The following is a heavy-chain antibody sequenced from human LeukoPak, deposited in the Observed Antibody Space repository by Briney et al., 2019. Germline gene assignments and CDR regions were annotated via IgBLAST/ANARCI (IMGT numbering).Heavy chain of an antibody. D-gene: IGHD2-21*01. V-gene: IGHV3-23*01. CDR1: GFTFSSYA. CDR3: AKVPIYVPTYFDY. Sequence: PGGSLRLSCAASGFTFSSYAMNWVRQAPGKGLEWVSAISGSGGSTYYADSVKGRFTISRDNSKNTLYLQMNSLGAEDTAVYYCAKVPIYVPTYFDYWGQGTLFTVSS. J-gene: IGHJ4*02. CDR2: ISGSGGST.